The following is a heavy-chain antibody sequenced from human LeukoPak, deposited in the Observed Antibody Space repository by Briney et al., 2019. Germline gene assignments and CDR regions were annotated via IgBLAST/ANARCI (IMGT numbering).Heavy chain of an antibody. J-gene: IGHJ4*01. D-gene: IGHD3-22*01. V-gene: IGHV3-66*01. CDR2: IYSAGTT. CDR3: ARSYFDSRLYYFDH. Sequence: GRSLRLSCAASGFTVSDFYMSWVRQPPGKGLEWVSVIYSAGTTYSADSVRGRFIISRDTSQNTVSLQMNNLRVEDTAVYYCARSYFDSRLYYFDHWGQGSLVTVSS. CDR1: GFTVSDFY.